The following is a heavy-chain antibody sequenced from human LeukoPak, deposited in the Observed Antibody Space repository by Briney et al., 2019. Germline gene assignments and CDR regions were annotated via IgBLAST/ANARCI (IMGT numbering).Heavy chain of an antibody. Sequence: SETLSLTCTVSGDSISSSSYYWAWIRQPPGKGLAWIGSIYYSGSTSYNPSLKSRVTISVDTSKNQFSLQLSSVTAADTAVYYCARNYSGTYGGAFDIWGQGTMVTVSS. CDR2: IYYSGST. CDR1: GDSISSSSYY. D-gene: IGHD1-26*01. V-gene: IGHV4-39*01. J-gene: IGHJ3*02. CDR3: ARNYSGTYGGAFDI.